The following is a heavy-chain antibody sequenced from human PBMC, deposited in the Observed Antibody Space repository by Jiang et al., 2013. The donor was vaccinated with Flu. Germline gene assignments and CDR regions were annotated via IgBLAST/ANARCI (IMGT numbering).Heavy chain of an antibody. CDR2: IYDSGST. D-gene: IGHD6-19*01. CDR3: ARRVAVSNFYFDC. J-gene: IGHJ4*02. Sequence: KPSETLSLTCTVSGGSISSTTYYWAWIRQPPGKGLEWIGSIYDSGSTYYNPSLKSRVSISVDASKNQFSLRLSSVTAADTAVYYCARRVAVSNFYFDCWGQGTLVTVSS. CDR1: GGSISSTTYY. V-gene: IGHV4-39*01.